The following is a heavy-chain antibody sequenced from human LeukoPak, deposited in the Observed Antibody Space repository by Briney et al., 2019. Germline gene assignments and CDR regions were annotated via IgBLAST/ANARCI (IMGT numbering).Heavy chain of an antibody. Sequence: GSLRLSCAASGFTFSSYSMNWVRQPPGKGLEWIGEINHSGSTNYNPSLKSRVTISVDTSKNQFSLKLSSVTAADTAVYYCARPAATIHANPNAFDIWGQGTMVTVSS. J-gene: IGHJ3*02. CDR2: INHSGST. CDR1: GFTFSSYS. D-gene: IGHD2-2*01. CDR3: ARPAATIHANPNAFDI. V-gene: IGHV4-34*01.